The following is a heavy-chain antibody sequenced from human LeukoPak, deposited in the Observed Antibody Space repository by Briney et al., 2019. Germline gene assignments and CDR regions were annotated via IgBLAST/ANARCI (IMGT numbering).Heavy chain of an antibody. Sequence: PSQTLSLTCTVSGGSISSGSYYWSWIRQPPGKGLEWIGYIYYSGSTNYNPSLKSRVTISVDTSKNQFSLKLTSVTAADTAVYYCARVPGPNWFDPWGQGTLVTVSS. CDR1: GGSISSGSYY. CDR3: ARVPGPNWFDP. V-gene: IGHV4-61*01. CDR2: IYYSGST. J-gene: IGHJ5*02.